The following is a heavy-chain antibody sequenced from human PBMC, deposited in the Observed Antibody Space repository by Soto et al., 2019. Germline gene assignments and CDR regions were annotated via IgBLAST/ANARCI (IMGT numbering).Heavy chain of an antibody. D-gene: IGHD2-15*01. J-gene: IGHJ4*02. CDR2: INPSSST. Sequence: ASVKVSCKASRYSFTSYYIHWVRQAPGQGLERMGIINPSSSTTYAQKFQGRVTMTRDTSTSTVYMELSSLRSEETAVYYCAGVGCSGASSYDIDYWGQGTLLSVSS. CDR3: AGVGCSGASSYDIDY. V-gene: IGHV1-46*01. CDR1: RYSFTSYY.